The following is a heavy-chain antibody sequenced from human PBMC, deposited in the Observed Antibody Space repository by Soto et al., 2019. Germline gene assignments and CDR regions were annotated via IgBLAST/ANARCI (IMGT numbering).Heavy chain of an antibody. Sequence: LSLTCTVSGGSISSYYWSWIRQPPGKGLEWIGYIYYSGSTNYNPSLKSGVTISVDTSKNQFSLKLSSVTAADTAVYYCARGRITMVRGVITHWFDPWGQGTLVTVSS. CDR1: GGSISSYY. D-gene: IGHD3-10*01. CDR2: IYYSGST. CDR3: ARGRITMVRGVITHWFDP. V-gene: IGHV4-59*01. J-gene: IGHJ5*02.